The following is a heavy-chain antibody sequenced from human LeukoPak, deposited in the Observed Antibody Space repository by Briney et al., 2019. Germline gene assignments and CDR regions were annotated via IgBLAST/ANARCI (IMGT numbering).Heavy chain of an antibody. CDR1: GGSISSYY. V-gene: IGHV4-59*08. J-gene: IGHJ4*02. Sequence: SETLSLTCTVSGGSISSYYWSWIRQLPGKGLEWIGYIYYSGSTNYNPSLKSRVTISVDTSKNLFSLKLSSVTAADTAVYYCARGYPPGIAAAGTVGSEFDYWGQGTLVTVSS. D-gene: IGHD6-13*01. CDR3: ARGYPPGIAAAGTVGSEFDY. CDR2: IYYSGST.